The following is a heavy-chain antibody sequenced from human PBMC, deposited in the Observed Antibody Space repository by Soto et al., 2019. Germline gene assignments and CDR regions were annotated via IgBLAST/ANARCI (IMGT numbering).Heavy chain of an antibody. J-gene: IGHJ3*02. CDR2: ISYDGSNK. D-gene: IGHD1-26*01. CDR1: GFTFSSYG. CDR3: AKVKRELRNDAFDI. Sequence: QVQLVESGGGVVQPGRSLRLSCAASGFTFSSYGMHWVRQAPGKGLEWVAVISYDGSNKYYADSVKGRFTISRDNSKNTLYLQMNRLRAEDTAVYYCAKVKRELRNDAFDIWGQGTMVTVSS. V-gene: IGHV3-30*18.